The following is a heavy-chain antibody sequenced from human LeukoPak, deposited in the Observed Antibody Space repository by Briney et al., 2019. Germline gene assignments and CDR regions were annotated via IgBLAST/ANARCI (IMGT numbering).Heavy chain of an antibody. D-gene: IGHD2-21*01. CDR3: AKSRGDYYFDY. CDR2: MSVSGGT. V-gene: IGHV3-23*01. J-gene: IGHJ4*02. CDR1: GYTFTSYA. Sequence: GRSLRLSCAASGYTFTSYAMTWVRQVPGKGLEWVSAMSVSGGTYYTDSVKGRFTISRDNSKNTLYLQMNSLRAEDTAVYYCAKSRGDYYFDYWGQGTLVTVSS.